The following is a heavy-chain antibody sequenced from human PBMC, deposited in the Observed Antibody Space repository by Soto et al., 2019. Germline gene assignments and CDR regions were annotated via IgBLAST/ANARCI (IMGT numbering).Heavy chain of an antibody. Sequence: QVQLQESGPGLVKPSQTLSLTCTVSGGSISGGGYYWSWIRQHPGKGLEWIGYIYYSGSTFYNPSLKSRVTISVDTSENQFSLRLTSVTAADTAVYYCARAVRYYFDFWGQGTLVTVSS. J-gene: IGHJ4*02. CDR2: IYYSGST. CDR3: ARAVRYYFDF. V-gene: IGHV4-31*03. D-gene: IGHD3-22*01. CDR1: GGSISGGGYY.